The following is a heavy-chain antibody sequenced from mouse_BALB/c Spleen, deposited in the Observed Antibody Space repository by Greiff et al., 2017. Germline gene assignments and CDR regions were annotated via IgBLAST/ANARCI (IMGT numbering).Heavy chain of an antibody. D-gene: IGHD1-1*02. CDR1: GFTFSSYG. Sequence: EVKLMESGGDLVKPGGSLKLSCAASGFTFSSYGMSWVRQTPDKRLEWVATISSGGSYTYYPDSVKGRFTISRDNAKNTLYLQMSSLKSEDTAMYYCARHEGDYFAYWGQGTLVTVSA. CDR3: ARHEGDYFAY. J-gene: IGHJ3*01. CDR2: ISSGGSYT. V-gene: IGHV5-6*01.